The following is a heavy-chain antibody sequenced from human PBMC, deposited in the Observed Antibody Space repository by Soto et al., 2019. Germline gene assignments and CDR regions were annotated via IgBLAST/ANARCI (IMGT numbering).Heavy chain of an antibody. CDR2: ISSDGSDK. D-gene: IGHD2-15*01. Sequence: QVQLVESGGGVVQPGRSLRLSCAASGFSFSNCGMHWVRQAPGKGLEWVAAISSDGSDKYYSDSVKGRFTISRDKSKNTLFLQMNSLRVKDTSVYYCVKGSEVARQELDYWGQGTLVTVSS. CDR3: VKGSEVARQELDY. V-gene: IGHV3-30*18. CDR1: GFSFSNCG. J-gene: IGHJ4*02.